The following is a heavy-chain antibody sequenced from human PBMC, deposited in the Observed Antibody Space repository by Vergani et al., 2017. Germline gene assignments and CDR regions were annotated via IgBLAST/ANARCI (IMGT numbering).Heavy chain of an antibody. D-gene: IGHD2-2*01. V-gene: IGHV3-9*01. CDR2: ISWNSGSI. CDR3: ARDRGCSSTSCYFNYYYYGMDV. CDR1: GFTFDDYA. Sequence: EVQLVESGGGLVQPGRSLRLSCAASGFTFDDYAMHWVRQAPGKGLEWVSGISWNSGSIGYADSVKGRFTISRDNAKNSLYLQMNSLRAEDTAVYYCARDRGCSSTSCYFNYYYYGMDVWGQGTTVTVSS. J-gene: IGHJ6*02.